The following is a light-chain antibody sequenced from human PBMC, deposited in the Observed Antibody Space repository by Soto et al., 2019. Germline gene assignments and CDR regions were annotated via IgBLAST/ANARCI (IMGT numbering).Light chain of an antibody. CDR1: SSDVGHYKS. CDR3: SSYTVDSTLDV. Sequence: QSVLTQPASVSGSPGQSITIYCTDTSSDVGHYKSVSWYQQHPGKAPKLMIYDVNNRPSGVSNRFSGSKSGNTASLTISGFQSEDEADYYCSSYTVDSTLDVFGPGTKLTVL. CDR2: DVN. V-gene: IGLV2-14*01. J-gene: IGLJ1*01.